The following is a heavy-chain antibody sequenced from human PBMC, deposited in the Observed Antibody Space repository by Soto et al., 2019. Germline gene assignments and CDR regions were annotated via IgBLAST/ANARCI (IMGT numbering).Heavy chain of an antibody. CDR1: GGSFSGYY. D-gene: IGHD2-2*01. V-gene: IGHV4-34*01. CDR3: ARGACSSTSCHRDYYYYMDV. Sequence: SETLSLTCAVYGGSFSGYYWSWIRQPPGKGLEWIGEINHSGSTNYNPSLKSRVTISVDTSKNQFSLKLSSVTAADTAVYYCARGACSSTSCHRDYYYYMDVWGKGTTVTVSS. J-gene: IGHJ6*03. CDR2: INHSGST.